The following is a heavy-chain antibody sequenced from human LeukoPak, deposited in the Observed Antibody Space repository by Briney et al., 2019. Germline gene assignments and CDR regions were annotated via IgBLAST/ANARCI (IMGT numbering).Heavy chain of an antibody. CDR2: IYHSGST. V-gene: IGHV4-59*01. Sequence: SETLSLTCTVSGGSISTYYWNWIRQPPGKGLEWIGYIYHSGSTNYNPSLQSRVTISVDTSKNQFSLNLNSVTAADTAVYYCARGGAARLHLQNWGQGTLVTVSS. D-gene: IGHD6-6*01. CDR3: ARGGAARLHLQN. CDR1: GGSISTYY. J-gene: IGHJ1*01.